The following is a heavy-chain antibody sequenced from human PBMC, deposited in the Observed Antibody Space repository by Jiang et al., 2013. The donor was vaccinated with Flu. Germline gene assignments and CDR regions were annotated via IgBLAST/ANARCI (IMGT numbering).Heavy chain of an antibody. V-gene: IGHV1-3*01. CDR1: GYTFTSYA. D-gene: IGHD6-19*01. J-gene: IGHJ4*02. Sequence: KVSCKASGYTFTSYAMHWVRQAPGQRLEWMGWINAGNGNTKYSQKFQGRVTITRDTSASTAYMELSSLRSEDTAVYYCARDRDRGWYPRFDYWGQGTLVTVSS. CDR2: INAGNGNT. CDR3: ARDRDRGWYPRFDY.